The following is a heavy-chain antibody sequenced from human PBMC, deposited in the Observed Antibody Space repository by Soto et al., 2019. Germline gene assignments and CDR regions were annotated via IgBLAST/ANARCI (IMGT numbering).Heavy chain of an antibody. CDR1: GFTFSSYA. J-gene: IGHJ4*02. D-gene: IGHD2-2*01. V-gene: IGHV3-23*01. Sequence: PGGSLRLSCAASGFTFSSYAMSWVRQAPGKGLEWVSAISGSGGSTYYADSVKGRFTISRDNSKNTLYLQMNSLRAKDTAAYYSAKEVGCRSTSCCGPHDYWGQGTLVPVSS. CDR2: ISGSGGST. CDR3: AKEVGCRSTSCCGPHDY.